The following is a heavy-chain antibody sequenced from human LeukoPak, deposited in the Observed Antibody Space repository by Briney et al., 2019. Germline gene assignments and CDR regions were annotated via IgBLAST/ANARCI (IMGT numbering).Heavy chain of an antibody. CDR2: IIPIFGTA. D-gene: IGHD2-2*01. J-gene: IGHJ6*03. CDR3: ARRVPAASPGRFFPADYYYYYMDV. CDR1: GYTLTELS. Sequence: SVKVSCKVSGYTLTELSMHWVRQAPGQGLEWMGGIIPIFGTANYAQKFQGRVTITADESTSTAYMELSSLRSEDTAVYYCARRVPAASPGRFFPADYYYYYMDVWGKGTTVTVSS. V-gene: IGHV1-69*13.